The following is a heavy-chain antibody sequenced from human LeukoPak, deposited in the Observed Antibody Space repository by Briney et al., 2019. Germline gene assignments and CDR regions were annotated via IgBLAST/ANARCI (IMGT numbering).Heavy chain of an antibody. CDR1: GFTFSSYG. J-gene: IGHJ4*02. V-gene: IGHV3-30*02. D-gene: IGHD3-22*01. CDR2: MWHYGSDE. Sequence: GGSLRLSCAASGFTFSSYGMHWVRQAPGKGLEWVAFMWHYGSDEYYADSVKGRFTISRDNSKNTLYLQMNSLRAEDTAVYYCAKYYYDSSGYYGYFDYWGQGTLVTVSS. CDR3: AKYYYDSSGYYGYFDY.